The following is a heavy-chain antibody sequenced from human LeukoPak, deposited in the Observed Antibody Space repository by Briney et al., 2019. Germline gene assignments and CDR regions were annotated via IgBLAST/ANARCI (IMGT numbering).Heavy chain of an antibody. CDR2: IYYSGST. CDR1: GGSISSSSYY. CDR3: ASGDSGSYYFDY. D-gene: IGHD1-26*01. V-gene: IGHV4-39*07. Sequence: SETLSLTCSVSGGSISSSSYYWGWIRQPPGKGLEWIGSIYYSGSTNYNPSLKSRVTISVDTSKNQFSLKLSSVTAADTAVYYCASGDSGSYYFDYWGQGTLVTVSS. J-gene: IGHJ4*02.